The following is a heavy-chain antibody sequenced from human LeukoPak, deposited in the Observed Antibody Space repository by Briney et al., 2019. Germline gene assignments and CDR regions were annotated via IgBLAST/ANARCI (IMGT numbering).Heavy chain of an antibody. CDR2: IYYTGAT. Sequence: SETLSLTCTVSGGSISSYYWSWIRLPPGKGLEWIGYIYYTGATYYNPSLKSRVTILLDTSKNQFSLKLSSVTAADAAVYYCARARHSYGTGYYFDYWGQGDLVTVSS. CDR3: ARARHSYGTGYYFDY. D-gene: IGHD5-18*01. CDR1: GGSISSYY. V-gene: IGHV4-59*01. J-gene: IGHJ4*02.